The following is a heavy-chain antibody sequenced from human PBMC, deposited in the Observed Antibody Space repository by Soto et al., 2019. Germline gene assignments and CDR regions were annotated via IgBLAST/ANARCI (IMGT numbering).Heavy chain of an antibody. CDR3: AKSTPDDWLLSIDY. V-gene: IGHV1-69*13. Sequence: EASVKVSCKASGGTFSSYAISWVRQAPGQGLEWMGGIIPIFGTANYAQKFQGRVTITADESTSTAYMELSSLRSEDTAVYYCAKSTPDDWLLSIDYWGQGTLVTVS. D-gene: IGHD3-9*01. CDR2: IIPIFGTA. CDR1: GGTFSSYA. J-gene: IGHJ4*02.